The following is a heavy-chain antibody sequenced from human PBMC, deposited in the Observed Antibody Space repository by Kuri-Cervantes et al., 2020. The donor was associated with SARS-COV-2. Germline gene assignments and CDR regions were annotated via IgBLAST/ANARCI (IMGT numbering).Heavy chain of an antibody. CDR3: AKPSGELVYYYYYYMDV. D-gene: IGHD1-7*01. Sequence: GESLKISCAACGFTFSSYDMHWVRQATGKGLEWVSAIGTAGDTYYPGSVKGQFTISRDNAKNSLYLQMNSLRAEDTAVYYCAKPSGELVYYYYYYMDVWGKGTTVTVSS. CDR2: IGTAGDT. J-gene: IGHJ6*03. CDR1: GFTFSSYD. V-gene: IGHV3-13*03.